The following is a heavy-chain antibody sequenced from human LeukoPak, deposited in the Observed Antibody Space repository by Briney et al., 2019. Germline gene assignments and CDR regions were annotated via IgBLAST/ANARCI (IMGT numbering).Heavy chain of an antibody. D-gene: IGHD2-15*01. CDR2: ISWNSGSI. CDR1: GFTFDDYA. CDR3: AKPRPKYCSGGSCYGGGFDY. Sequence: GRSLRLSCAASGFTFDDYAMHWVRQAPGKGLEWVSVISWNSGSIGYADSVKGRFTISRDNAKNSLYLQMNSLRAEDTALYYCAKPRPKYCSGGSCYGGGFDYWGQGTLVTVSS. J-gene: IGHJ4*02. V-gene: IGHV3-9*01.